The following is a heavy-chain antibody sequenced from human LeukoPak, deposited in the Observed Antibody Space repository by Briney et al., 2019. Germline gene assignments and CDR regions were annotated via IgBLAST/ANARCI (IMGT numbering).Heavy chain of an antibody. CDR1: GFTVSSYY. CDR3: ARGEMDIVVVPAGIAAAGTYTLPYYYYYYGMDV. D-gene: IGHD2-2*02. V-gene: IGHV3-66*02. Sequence: GGSLRLSCAASGFTVSSYYMSWVRQAPGKGLEWVSVIYSGGSTYYADSVKGRFTISRDNSKNTLYLQMNSLRAEDTAVYYCARGEMDIVVVPAGIAAAGTYTLPYYYYYYGMDVWGQGTTVTVSS. CDR2: IYSGGST. J-gene: IGHJ6*02.